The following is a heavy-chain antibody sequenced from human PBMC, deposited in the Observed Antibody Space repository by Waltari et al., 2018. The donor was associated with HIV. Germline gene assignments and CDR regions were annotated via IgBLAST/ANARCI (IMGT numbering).Heavy chain of an antibody. Sequence: QVQLVESGGGVVQPGRSLRLSCAASGFTFSSYAMHWVRQAPGKGLEWVAVISYDGSNKYYADSVKGRFTISRDNSKNTLYLQMNSLRAEDTAVYYCASRGVVAATLFDYWGQGTLVTVSS. CDR1: GFTFSSYA. CDR2: ISYDGSNK. V-gene: IGHV3-30*04. J-gene: IGHJ4*02. CDR3: ASRGVVAATLFDY. D-gene: IGHD2-15*01.